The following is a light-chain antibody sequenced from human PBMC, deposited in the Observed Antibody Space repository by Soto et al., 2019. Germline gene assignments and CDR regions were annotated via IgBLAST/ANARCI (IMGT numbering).Light chain of an antibody. CDR2: DAS. V-gene: IGKV3-15*01. Sequence: EVVMTQSPATLSVSPGDGAALSCRASQSISRKLAWYQQKPGQAPRLLIYDASTRASGIPDRFSGSGSGTEFILTISSLQSEDFAVYYCQQYYTWPPDTFGQGTKVEIK. J-gene: IGKJ2*01. CDR1: QSISRK. CDR3: QQYYTWPPDT.